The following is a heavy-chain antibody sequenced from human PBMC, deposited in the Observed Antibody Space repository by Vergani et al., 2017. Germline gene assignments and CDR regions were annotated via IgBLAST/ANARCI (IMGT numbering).Heavy chain of an antibody. D-gene: IGHD5-18*01. V-gene: IGHV1-46*01. CDR3: AREVGTAMVTRTAYYMDV. Sequence: QVQLVQSGAEVKKPGASVKVSCKASGYTFTSYYMHWVRQAPGQGLEWMGIINPSGGSTSYEQKFQGRVTMTRDTSTSTVYMELSSMRSEDTAVYYCAREVGTAMVTRTAYYMDVWGKGTTVTVSS. CDR2: INPSGGST. CDR1: GYTFTSYY. J-gene: IGHJ6*03.